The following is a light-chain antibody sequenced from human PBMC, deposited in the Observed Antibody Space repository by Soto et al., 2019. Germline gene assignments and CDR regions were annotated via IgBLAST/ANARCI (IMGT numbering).Light chain of an antibody. CDR3: QQQGRSPPWT. J-gene: IGKJ1*01. Sequence: IVLTQSPGTLHLSPGERATLSCRARQSVSSSHLAWYQQKPGQAPRLLIYGASSRATGIPDRFSGSVSWTDFTLTISRLEPEDFAVYYWQQQGRSPPWTFGQGTKV. CDR1: QSVSSSH. CDR2: GAS. V-gene: IGKV3-20*01.